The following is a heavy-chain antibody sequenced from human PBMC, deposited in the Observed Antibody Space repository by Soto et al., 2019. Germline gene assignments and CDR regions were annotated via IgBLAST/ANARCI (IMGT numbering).Heavy chain of an antibody. Sequence: GGSLRLSCAASGFTFSSHAMSWVRQAPGKGLEWVSGISGSGSNTYYADSVKGRFTISRDNSKNTLYLQMSSLRAEDTALYYCAERFTIFGVVKPSPDIDYWGQGTLVTVSS. V-gene: IGHV3-23*01. CDR1: GFTFSSHA. J-gene: IGHJ4*02. D-gene: IGHD3-3*01. CDR3: AERFTIFGVVKPSPDIDY. CDR2: ISGSGSNT.